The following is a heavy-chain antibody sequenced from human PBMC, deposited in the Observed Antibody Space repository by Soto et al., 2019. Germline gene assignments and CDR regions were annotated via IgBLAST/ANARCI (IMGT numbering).Heavy chain of an antibody. V-gene: IGHV4-31*03. CDR2: IYYSGSS. J-gene: IGHJ4*02. CDR1: GGSISSGGYN. CDR3: ARTAATYFDY. D-gene: IGHD5-12*01. Sequence: SETLSLTCSVSGGSISSGGYNWSWIRQHPGKGQEWIGYIYYSGSSYYNPSLKSRVTISVDTSENQFSLKLSSVTAADTAVYYCARTAATYFDYWGQGILVTVSS.